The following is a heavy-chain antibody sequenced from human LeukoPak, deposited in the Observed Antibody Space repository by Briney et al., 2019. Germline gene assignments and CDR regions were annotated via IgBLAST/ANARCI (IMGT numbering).Heavy chain of an antibody. D-gene: IGHD3-22*01. CDR3: ARGPYYYESSGYWLEYFQH. V-gene: IGHV3-33*01. J-gene: IGHJ1*01. Sequence: TGGSLRLSCAASGFTFSSYGMHWVRQAPGKGLEWVAVIWYDGSKEYYADSVKGRFNISRDNSKNTLWLQMNSLRAEDTAVYYCARGPYYYESSGYWLEYFQHWGQGTLVTVSS. CDR1: GFTFSSYG. CDR2: IWYDGSKE.